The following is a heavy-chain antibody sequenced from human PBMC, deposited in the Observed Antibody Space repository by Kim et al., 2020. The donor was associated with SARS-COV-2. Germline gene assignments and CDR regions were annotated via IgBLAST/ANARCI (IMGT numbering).Heavy chain of an antibody. V-gene: IGHV1-69*19. J-gene: IGHJ4*02. Sequence: AQKFQGRVTITADESTSTAYMELSSLRSEDTAVYYCARVGYGDYSYYFDYWGQGTLVTVSS. D-gene: IGHD4-17*01. CDR3: ARVGYGDYSYYFDY.